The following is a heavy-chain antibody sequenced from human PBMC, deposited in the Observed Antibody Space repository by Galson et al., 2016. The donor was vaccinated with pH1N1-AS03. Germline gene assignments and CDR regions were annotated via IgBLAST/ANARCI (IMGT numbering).Heavy chain of an antibody. CDR2: VYYTGSV. V-gene: IGHV4-59*01. CDR3: ARGRAPSPVTYYFDD. J-gene: IGHJ4*02. Sequence: ETLSLTCTVSGDSLSSYFWNWIRRPPGKGLEWIGYVYYTGSVKYNPSLKSRVTISLDTSNNQFPLILKSVTAADTAVYYCARGRAPSPVTYYFDDWGQGTLVTVSS. CDR1: GDSLSSYF.